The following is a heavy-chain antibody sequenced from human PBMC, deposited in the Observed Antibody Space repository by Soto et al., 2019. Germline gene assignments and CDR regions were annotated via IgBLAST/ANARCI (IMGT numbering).Heavy chain of an antibody. D-gene: IGHD3-22*01. CDR3: ARQIYDSDTGPNFQYYFDS. CDR2: IDPSDSQT. V-gene: IGHV5-10-1*01. CDR1: GYSFAGYW. Sequence: HGESLKISCKGSGYSFAGYWITWVRQKPGKGLEWMGRIDPSDSQTYYSPSFRGHVTISVTKSITTVFLQWSSLRASDTAMYYCARQIYDSDTGPNFQYYFDSWGQGTQVTVSS. J-gene: IGHJ4*02.